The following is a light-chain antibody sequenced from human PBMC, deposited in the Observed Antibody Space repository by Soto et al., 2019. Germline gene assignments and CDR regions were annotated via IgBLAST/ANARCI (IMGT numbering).Light chain of an antibody. J-gene: IGKJ4*01. CDR1: QSISINY. CDR3: QQFGSSPLT. CDR2: GPS. Sequence: IVLTQSPGTLSLSPGERATLSCRASQSISINYIAWYQQRPGQAPSLLISGPSRRATGLPDRFSASGSGTDFTLTITRLEPEDVAVYYCQQFGSSPLTFGGGTKV. V-gene: IGKV3-20*01.